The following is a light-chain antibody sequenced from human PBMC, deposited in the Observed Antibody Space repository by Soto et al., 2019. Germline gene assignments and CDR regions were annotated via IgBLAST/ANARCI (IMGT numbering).Light chain of an antibody. J-gene: IGLJ2*01. CDR2: SNN. CDR3: AAWDDSLDGRVV. CDR1: SSNIGRNT. Sequence: QAVVTQPPSASGTPGQRVTISCSGSSSNIGRNTVNWYQQLPGTAPKLLIYSNNVRPSGVPDRFSGSNSGTSASLAISGLQSEDEADYYCAAWDDSLDGRVVFGGGTQLTVL. V-gene: IGLV1-44*01.